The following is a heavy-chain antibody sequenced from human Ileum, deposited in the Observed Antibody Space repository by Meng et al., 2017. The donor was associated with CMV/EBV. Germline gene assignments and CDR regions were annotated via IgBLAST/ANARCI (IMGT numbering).Heavy chain of an antibody. CDR1: GILLSSYG. Sequence: GGSLRLSCAASGILLSSYGIHWVRQAPGEGLEWVAFIRYDASTTYYADFVKGRFTISRDNPRNMVYLQMNSLRVEDAAVYYCVRDGFAYWGQGTLVTVSS. CDR3: VRDGFAY. J-gene: IGHJ4*02. D-gene: IGHD5-12*01. V-gene: IGHV3-30*02. CDR2: IRYDASTT.